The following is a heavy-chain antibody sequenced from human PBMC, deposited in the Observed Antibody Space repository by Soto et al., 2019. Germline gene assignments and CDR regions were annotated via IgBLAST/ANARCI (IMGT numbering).Heavy chain of an antibody. CDR3: AGTYYDFWSGSLRTYYYGMDV. CDR2: INHSGST. V-gene: IGHV4-34*01. J-gene: IGHJ6*02. Sequence: LSLTCAVYGGSFSGYYWGWIRQPPGKGLEWIGEINHSGSTNYNPSLKSRVTISVDTSKNQFSLKLSSVTAADTAVYYCAGTYYDFWSGSLRTYYYGMDVWGQGTTVTVSS. D-gene: IGHD3-3*01. CDR1: GGSFSGYY.